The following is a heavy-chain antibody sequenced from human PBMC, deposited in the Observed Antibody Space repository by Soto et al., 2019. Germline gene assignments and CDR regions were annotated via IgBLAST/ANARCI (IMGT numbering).Heavy chain of an antibody. CDR3: ARAYYFGSGTSYTLYY. CDR2: ISDDGVSK. D-gene: IGHD3-10*01. CDR1: GFTFSNYG. J-gene: IGHJ4*02. Sequence: RRLSCAASGFTFSNYGMHWVRQAPGKGLEWVAAISDDGVSKYYADSVQGRFTISRDNSESAVFLQMNSLRPDDTALYFCARAYYFGSGTSYTLYYWGQGTQVTVSS. V-gene: IGHV3-30*03.